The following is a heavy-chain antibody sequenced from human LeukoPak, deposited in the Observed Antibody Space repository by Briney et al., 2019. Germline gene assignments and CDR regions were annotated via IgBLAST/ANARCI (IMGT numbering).Heavy chain of an antibody. V-gene: IGHV3-48*02. D-gene: IGHD2-15*01. CDR2: ISSSSSTI. CDR3: ARDGVVVVAATSGGYYGMDV. J-gene: IGHJ6*02. Sequence: PVRSLRLSCAASGFTLSSYSMSWVRQAPGKGLEWGSYISSSSSTIYYADSVKGRFTISRDNAKKSLYLQMNSLRDEDTAVYYCARDGVVVVAATSGGYYGMDVWGQGNTVTASS. CDR1: GFTLSSYS.